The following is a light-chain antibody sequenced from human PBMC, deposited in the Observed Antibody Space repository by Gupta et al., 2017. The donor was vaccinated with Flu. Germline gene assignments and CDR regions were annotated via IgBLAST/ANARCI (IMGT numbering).Light chain of an antibody. CDR1: KLGDKY. CDR3: QAWDSGVVV. J-gene: IGLJ2*01. V-gene: IGLV3-1*01. CDR2: HDA. Sequence: SSVLTQPPSVSVFPGQTATITCSGNKLGDKYASWYHQKAGQPPILILYHDAKRPSGIPERFSGSNSGNTATLTVSETQGGDEDDYYCQAWDSGVVVFGGGTKLTVL.